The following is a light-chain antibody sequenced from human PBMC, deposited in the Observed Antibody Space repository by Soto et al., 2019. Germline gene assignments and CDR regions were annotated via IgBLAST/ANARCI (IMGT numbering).Light chain of an antibody. CDR3: CSFAVGAALV. CDR2: EGT. CDR1: SSNVGTYDL. Sequence: QSALTQPASVSASPGQSITISCTGTSSNVGTYDLVSWYQHHPDKAPKLIIYEGTKRPSGISSRFSGSKSGNTAPLTISGLQAEDDADYYCCSFAVGAALVFGGGTQLTVL. V-gene: IGLV2-23*01. J-gene: IGLJ2*01.